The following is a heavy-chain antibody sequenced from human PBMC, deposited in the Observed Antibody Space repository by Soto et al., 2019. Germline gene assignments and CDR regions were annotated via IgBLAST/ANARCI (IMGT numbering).Heavy chain of an antibody. CDR2: IYHSGIT. D-gene: IGHD4-17*01. J-gene: IGHJ5*02. CDR1: GGSISSSNW. CDR3: ARGDYGDLYPPGWFEP. V-gene: IGHV4-4*02. Sequence: QVQLQESGPGLVKPSGTLSLTCAVSGGSISSSNWWSWVRQPPGKGLEWIGEIYHSGITNYNPSLKSRVTIAVDKSKNQYSLKLSSVTAADTAVYYCARGDYGDLYPPGWFEPWGQGTLVTVSS.